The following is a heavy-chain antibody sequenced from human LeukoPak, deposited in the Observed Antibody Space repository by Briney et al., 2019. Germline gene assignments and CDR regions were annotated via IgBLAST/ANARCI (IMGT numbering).Heavy chain of an antibody. J-gene: IGHJ6*03. D-gene: IGHD4-17*01. CDR2: IFSSGIT. V-gene: IGHV4-61*02. CDR3: ARASDRQKTTVTTRYYYYYYMDV. Sequence: SETLSLTCTVSGGSINSGSRYWSWIRQPAGKGLEWIGRIFSSGITNYNPSLKNRVTISIDTSTNQFSLKLSSVTAADSAVYYCARASDRQKTTVTTRYYYYYYMDVWGKGTTVTISS. CDR1: GGSINSGSRY.